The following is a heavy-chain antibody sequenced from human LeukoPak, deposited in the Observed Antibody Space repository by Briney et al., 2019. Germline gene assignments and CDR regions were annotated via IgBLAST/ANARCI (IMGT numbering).Heavy chain of an antibody. CDR3: AKSSVVATRLPYYFDY. CDR2: ISYDGSNK. D-gene: IGHD5-12*01. J-gene: IGHJ4*02. Sequence: QAGGSLRLSCAASGFTFSSYGMHWVRQAPGKGLEWVAVISYDGSNKYYADSVKGRFTISRDDSKNTLYLQMNSLRAEDTAVYYCAKSSVVATRLPYYFDYWGQGTLVTVSS. CDR1: GFTFSSYG. V-gene: IGHV3-30*18.